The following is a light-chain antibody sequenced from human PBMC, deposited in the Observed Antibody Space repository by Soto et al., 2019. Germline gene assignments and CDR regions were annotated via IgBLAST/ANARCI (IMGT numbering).Light chain of an antibody. V-gene: IGKV3-11*01. CDR1: QSVSSY. CDR2: DAS. CDR3: QQRSNWPST. J-gene: IGKJ4*01. Sequence: EIELTQSPATLSLSPGERATLSCRASQSVSSYLAWYQQKPGQAPRLLIYDASNRATGIPARFSGSGSGTDFTLTITSLEPEDFAVYYCQQRSNWPSTFGGGTKVDIK.